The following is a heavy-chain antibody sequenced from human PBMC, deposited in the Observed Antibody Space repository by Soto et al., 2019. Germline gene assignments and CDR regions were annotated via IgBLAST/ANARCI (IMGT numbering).Heavy chain of an antibody. V-gene: IGHV4-59*08. Sequence: SETLSLTCTVSGGSISSYYWSWIRQPPGKGPEWIGYIYYSGSTNYNPSLKSRVTISADTSKNQFSLKLSSVTAADTVVYYCARHLCASGGSCYPNWFDPWGQGTLVTVSS. D-gene: IGHD2-15*01. CDR1: GGSISSYY. CDR3: ARHLCASGGSCYPNWFDP. J-gene: IGHJ5*02. CDR2: IYYSGST.